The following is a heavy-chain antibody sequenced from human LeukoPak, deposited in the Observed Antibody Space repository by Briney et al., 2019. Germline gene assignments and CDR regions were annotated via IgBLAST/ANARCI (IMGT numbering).Heavy chain of an antibody. J-gene: IGHJ3*01. CDR2: IYTSGST. CDR1: GGSISSYY. CDR3: ARDIAVAALDAFDL. D-gene: IGHD6-19*01. Sequence: PWETLSLTCTVSGGSISSYYWSWLRQPAGKGLEWIGRIYTSGSTNYNPSLKSRVTMSVDTSKNQFSLKLSSVTAADTAVYYCARDIAVAALDAFDLWGQGTMVTVSS. V-gene: IGHV4-4*07.